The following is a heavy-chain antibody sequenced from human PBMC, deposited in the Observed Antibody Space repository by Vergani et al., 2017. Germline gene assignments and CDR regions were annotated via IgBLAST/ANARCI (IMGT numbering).Heavy chain of an antibody. V-gene: IGHV3-23*01. CDR1: GFTFRSYA. J-gene: IGHJ4*02. Sequence: EVQLLESGGGLVQPGGSLRLSCVASGFTFRSYAMSWVRQAPGKGLEWVSGISAGGISTYYADSVKGRFTISRDNSKNTLDLQMNSLRAEDMAVYYCAVVEMATMGFDYWGQGTLVTVSS. D-gene: IGHD5-24*01. CDR2: ISAGGIST. CDR3: AVVEMATMGFDY.